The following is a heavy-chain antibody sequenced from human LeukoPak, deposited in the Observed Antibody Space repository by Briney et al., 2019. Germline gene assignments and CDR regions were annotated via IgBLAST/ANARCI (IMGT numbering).Heavy chain of an antibody. CDR2: INPSGGST. J-gene: IGHJ4*02. CDR3: ARDQGLTGYFDF. Sequence: GASVKVSCKTSGYSFTNYYMHWVRQAPGQGLEWMGIINPSGGSTNYAQKFQGRVTMTRDTSTTTVYMELTSPRSEDTAVYYCARDQGLTGYFDFWGQGTLVTVSS. V-gene: IGHV1-46*01. CDR1: GYSFTNYY. D-gene: IGHD3-9*01.